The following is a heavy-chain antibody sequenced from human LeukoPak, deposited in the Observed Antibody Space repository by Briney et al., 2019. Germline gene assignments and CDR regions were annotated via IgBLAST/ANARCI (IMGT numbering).Heavy chain of an antibody. CDR3: ARVRGGRSWYYYGMDV. CDR1: GFTFSSYA. D-gene: IGHD3-16*01. J-gene: IGHJ6*02. V-gene: IGHV3-30-3*01. Sequence: GGSLRLSCAASGFTFSSYAMSWVRQAPGKGLEWVAVISYDGDNEYYADSVKGQFTISRDNSKDRLYLQMNSLRPEDTAMYYCARVRGGRSWYYYGMDVWGRGTTVTVSS. CDR2: ISYDGDNE.